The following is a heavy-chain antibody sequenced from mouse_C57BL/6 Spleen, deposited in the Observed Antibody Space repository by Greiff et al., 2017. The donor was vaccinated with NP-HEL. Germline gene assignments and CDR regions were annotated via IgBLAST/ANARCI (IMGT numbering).Heavy chain of an antibody. CDR3: ARGPDYYGSSYEAMDY. CDR2: ISSGSSTI. J-gene: IGHJ4*01. D-gene: IGHD1-1*01. CDR1: GFTFSDYG. Sequence: EVQRVESGGGLVKPGGSLKLSCAASGFTFSDYGMHWVRQAPEKGLEWVAYISSGSSTIYYADTVKGRFTISRDNAKNTLFLQMTSLRSEDTAMYYCARGPDYYGSSYEAMDYWGQGTSVTVSS. V-gene: IGHV5-17*01.